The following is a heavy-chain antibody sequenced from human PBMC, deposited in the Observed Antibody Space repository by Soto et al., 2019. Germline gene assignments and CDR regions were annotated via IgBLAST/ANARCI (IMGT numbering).Heavy chain of an antibody. V-gene: IGHV3-48*03. J-gene: IGHJ4*02. CDR3: TRADWFPYFSFY. CDR1: GFTFSRFE. Sequence: EVQLVESGGGLVQPGGSLRLSCAASGFTFSRFELHWVRQAPGKGLEWISYISSSGSTAYYASSVEGRFTISRDNANNSFYLQMGSLRAEATALYYRTRADWFPYFSFYWGQGALVTVSS. CDR2: ISSSGSTA. D-gene: IGHD3-10*01.